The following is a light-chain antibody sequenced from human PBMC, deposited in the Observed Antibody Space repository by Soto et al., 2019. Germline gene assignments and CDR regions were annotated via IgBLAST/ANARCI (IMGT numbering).Light chain of an antibody. J-gene: IGKJ4*01. V-gene: IGKV3-20*01. Sequence: EIVLTQSPGTLSLSPGERATLSCRASQSVSSSYLAWYQQKPGQAPRLLIYGATSSATAIPDRFSGSGSETAFTLTIRQLEAEDFAVYYCQQYGSSLLTFGGGTKVEIK. CDR1: QSVSSSY. CDR3: QQYGSSLLT. CDR2: GAT.